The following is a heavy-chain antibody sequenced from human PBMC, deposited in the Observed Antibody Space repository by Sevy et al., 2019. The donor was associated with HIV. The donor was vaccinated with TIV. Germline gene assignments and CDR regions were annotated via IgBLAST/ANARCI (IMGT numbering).Heavy chain of an antibody. CDR1: GFAFYKYT. J-gene: IGHJ4*02. V-gene: IGHV3-23*01. CDR3: AREGCTKPHDY. D-gene: IGHD2-8*01. Sequence: GGSLRLSCAASGFAFYKYTMSWIRQAPGKGLEWVATFSFGCGEINHADSVKGRFTISRDNSKNSLYLQMDNLRVEDTALYYCAREGCTKPHDYWGQGTRVTVSS. CDR2: FSFGCGEI.